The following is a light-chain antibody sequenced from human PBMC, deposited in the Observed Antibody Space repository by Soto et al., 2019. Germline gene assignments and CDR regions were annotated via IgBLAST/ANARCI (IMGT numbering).Light chain of an antibody. J-gene: IGKJ4*01. CDR1: QSVSSH. V-gene: IGKV3-11*01. CDR2: GAS. Sequence: EIVLTQSPASLSLSPGERATLSCRASQSVSSHLAWFQQRPGQAPRLLIYGASNRTTGIPARFGGSGTGTNFTLTISSVEPEEFADYYCQKRSNWPRGMTSCGGNKVEIK. CDR3: QKRSNWPRGMT.